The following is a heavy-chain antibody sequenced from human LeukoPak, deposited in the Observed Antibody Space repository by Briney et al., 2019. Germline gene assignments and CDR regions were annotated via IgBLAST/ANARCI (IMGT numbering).Heavy chain of an antibody. CDR1: GFTFDDYA. V-gene: IGHV3-9*01. Sequence: GGSLRLSCAASGFTFDDYAMHWVRQAPGKGLEWVSGISWNSGSIGYADSVKGRFTISRDNAKNSLYLQMNSLRAEDTALYYCARRYDSSGYYDFDYWGQGTLVTVSS. CDR3: ARRYDSSGYYDFDY. D-gene: IGHD3-22*01. CDR2: ISWNSGSI. J-gene: IGHJ4*02.